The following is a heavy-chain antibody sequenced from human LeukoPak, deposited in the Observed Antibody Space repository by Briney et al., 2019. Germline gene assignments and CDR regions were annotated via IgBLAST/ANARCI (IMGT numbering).Heavy chain of an antibody. CDR2: ISSGGDIM. J-gene: IGHJ6*04. D-gene: IGHD3-10*02. CDR1: GLRFSDYY. CDR3: AELGITMVGGV. Sequence: GGSLRLSCAASGLRFSDYYVSWIRQAPGKGLQWVSYISSGGDIMHYADSVKGRFTSSRDNAKNSLYLQMNSLRAEDTAVYYCAELGITMVGGVWGKGTTVTISS. V-gene: IGHV3-11*04.